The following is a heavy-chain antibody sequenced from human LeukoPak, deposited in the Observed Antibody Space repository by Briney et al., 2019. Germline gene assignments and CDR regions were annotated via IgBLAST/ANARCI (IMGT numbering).Heavy chain of an antibody. CDR1: GFTFSRYW. D-gene: IGHD3-22*01. CDR3: ATGNYYDSRGYYTFGH. CDR2: INGDGSTT. J-gene: IGHJ1*01. Sequence: GGSLRFSCAASGFTFSRYWIHWVRQAPGKGLVWVSRINGDGSTTSYADSVKGGFTISRDNAKNTLYLQMNSLRAEDTAVYYCATGNYYDSRGYYTFGHGGQGTLVTVSS. V-gene: IGHV3-74*01.